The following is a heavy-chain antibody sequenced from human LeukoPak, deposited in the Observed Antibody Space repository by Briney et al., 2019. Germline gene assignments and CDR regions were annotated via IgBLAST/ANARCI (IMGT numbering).Heavy chain of an antibody. Sequence: YPGGSLRLSCAASGFTVSSNYMSWVRQAPGKGLEWVSVIYSGGSTYYRDSVKGRFTISRDNSKNTLFLQMNSLRAEDTAVYYCASISTYYYDSSGHPRYWGQGTLVTVSS. J-gene: IGHJ4*02. V-gene: IGHV3-53*01. CDR1: GFTVSSNY. D-gene: IGHD3-22*01. CDR3: ASISTYYYDSSGHPRY. CDR2: IYSGGST.